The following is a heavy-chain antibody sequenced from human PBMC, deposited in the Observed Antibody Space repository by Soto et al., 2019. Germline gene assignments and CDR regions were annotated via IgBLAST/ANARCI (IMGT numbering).Heavy chain of an antibody. CDR1: GYRFSSYW. J-gene: IGHJ4*02. Sequence: EVQLVQSGAEVKKPGESLKISCTGSGYRFSSYWIGWVRQMPGKGLEWMGIIYPGDSDTRYSPSFQGQVTISADTSISTAFLQWSSLKASDTAMYYCARSTYNWLISVDGYFDHWGQGTLVTVSS. CDR2: IYPGDSDT. V-gene: IGHV5-51*03. D-gene: IGHD1-20*01. CDR3: ARSTYNWLISVDGYFDH.